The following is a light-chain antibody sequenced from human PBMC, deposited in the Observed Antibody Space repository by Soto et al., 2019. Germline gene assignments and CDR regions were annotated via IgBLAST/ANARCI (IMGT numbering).Light chain of an antibody. CDR2: EVN. V-gene: IGLV2-14*01. CDR1: SSDVGDNDY. J-gene: IGLJ1*01. CDR3: SSYSTTSTLV. Sequence: QSVLTQPASVSGSPGQSVTISCTGASSDVGDNDYVSWYQQHPGKAPKLILYEVNNRPSGVSNHFSGSKSGNTASLIISGLQADDEADYYCSSYSTTSTLVFGSGTKVTVL.